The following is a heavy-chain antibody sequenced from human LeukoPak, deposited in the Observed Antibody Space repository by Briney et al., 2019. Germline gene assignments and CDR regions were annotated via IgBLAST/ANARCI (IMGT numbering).Heavy chain of an antibody. Sequence: PGRSLRLSCAASGFTFSSYAMHWVRQAPGKGLEWVAVISYDGSNKYYADSVKGRFTTSRDNSKNTLYLQMNSLRAEDTAVYYCARGIRIVATKIFDYWGQGTLVTVSS. J-gene: IGHJ4*02. CDR1: GFTFSSYA. CDR2: ISYDGSNK. V-gene: IGHV3-30*04. CDR3: ARGIRIVATKIFDY. D-gene: IGHD5-12*01.